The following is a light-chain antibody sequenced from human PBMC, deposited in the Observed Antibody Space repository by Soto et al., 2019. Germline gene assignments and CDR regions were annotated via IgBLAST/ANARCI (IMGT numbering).Light chain of an antibody. Sequence: QLVLTQPHSSSGTPGQRVTISCSGSRSNIGSNTVNCDQQLPGTAPRVLIDSNNQRPSGVPDRFSGSKSGTSASLDISGRRSEYEADYYCAAWDASLNGHVLGTGTKLTVL. CDR3: AAWDASLNGHV. CDR1: RSNIGSNT. J-gene: IGLJ1*01. CDR2: SNN. V-gene: IGLV1-44*01.